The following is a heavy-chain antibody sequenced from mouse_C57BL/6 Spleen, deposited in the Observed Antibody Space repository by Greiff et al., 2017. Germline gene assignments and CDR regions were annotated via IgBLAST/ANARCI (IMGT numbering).Heavy chain of an antibody. D-gene: IGHD3-2*02. CDR2: ISDGGSYT. CDR1: GFTFSSYA. Sequence: VQLKESGGGLVKPGGSLKLSCAASGFTFSSYAMSWVRQTPEKRLEWVATISDGGSYTYYPDNVKGRFTISRDNAKNNLYLQMSHLKSEDTAMYYCARDSSGDYWGQGTTLTVSS. CDR3: ARDSSGDY. V-gene: IGHV5-4*01. J-gene: IGHJ2*01.